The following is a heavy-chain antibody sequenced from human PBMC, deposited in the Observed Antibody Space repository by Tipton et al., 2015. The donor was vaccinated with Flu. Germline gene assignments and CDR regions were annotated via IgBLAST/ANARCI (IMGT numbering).Heavy chain of an antibody. CDR1: GFTFSSYS. CDR2: ISSSSSYI. Sequence: SLRLSCAASGFTFSSYSMNWVRQAPEKGLEWVSSISSSSSYIYYADSVKGRFTISRDNAKNSLYLQMNSLGAEDTAVYYCARELILQLWFGGSWFDPWGQGTLVTVSS. J-gene: IGHJ5*02. D-gene: IGHD5-18*01. V-gene: IGHV3-21*01. CDR3: ARELILQLWFGGSWFDP.